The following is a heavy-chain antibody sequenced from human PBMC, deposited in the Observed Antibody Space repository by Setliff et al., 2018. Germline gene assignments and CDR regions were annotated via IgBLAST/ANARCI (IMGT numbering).Heavy chain of an antibody. D-gene: IGHD3-3*01. Sequence: SETLSLTCTVSGGSISSSYWSWIRQPPGKGLEWIGYIHSSGRSNYNPSLKSRVTTSIDTSKNQFSLKLSSVTAADTAVYYCARTSYELCGYYGNRCNHHMDVWGKGSPVTVSS. CDR3: ARTSYELCGYYGNRCNHHMDV. V-gene: IGHV4-4*08. CDR2: IHSSGRS. J-gene: IGHJ6*03. CDR1: GGSISSSY.